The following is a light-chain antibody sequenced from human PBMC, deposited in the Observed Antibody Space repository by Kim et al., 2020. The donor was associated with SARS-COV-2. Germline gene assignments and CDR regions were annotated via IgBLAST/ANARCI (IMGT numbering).Light chain of an antibody. V-gene: IGKV3-15*01. CDR2: GAS. CDR1: QSVSSN. J-gene: IGKJ1*01. CDR3: QQYNSWPWT. Sequence: VSPGERATLSGRASQSVSSNLAWYQQKPGQAPRLLIYGASTRATGIPARCSGSGSGTEFTLTISSLQSEDFAVYYCQQYNSWPWTFGQGTKVDIK.